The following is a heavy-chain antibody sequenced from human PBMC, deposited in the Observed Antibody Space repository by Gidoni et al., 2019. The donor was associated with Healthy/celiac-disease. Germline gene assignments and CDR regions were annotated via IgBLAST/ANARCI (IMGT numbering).Heavy chain of an antibody. CDR2: ISWNSGSI. J-gene: IGHJ3*02. CDR3: AKDLHPVEMATDPGAFDI. V-gene: IGHV3-9*01. D-gene: IGHD5-12*01. Sequence: EVQLVESGGGLVQPGRSLRLSCAASGFTFDDYAMHWVRQAPGKGLEWVSGISWNSGSIGYADSVKGRFTISRDNAKNSLYLQMNSLRAEDTALYYCAKDLHPVEMATDPGAFDIWGQGTMVTVSS. CDR1: GFTFDDYA.